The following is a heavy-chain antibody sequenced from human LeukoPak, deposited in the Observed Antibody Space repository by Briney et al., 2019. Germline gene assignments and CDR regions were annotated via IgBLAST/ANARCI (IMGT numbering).Heavy chain of an antibody. CDR1: GFTFSSYA. J-gene: IGHJ4*02. D-gene: IGHD3-10*01. CDR2: ISGSGGST. Sequence: GGSLRLSCAASGFTFSSYAMSWVCQAPGKGLEWVSAISGSGGSTYYADSVKGRFTISRDNSKNTLYPQMNSLRAEDTAVYYCARFPRLQYYFDYWGQGTLVTVSS. CDR3: ARFPRLQYYFDY. V-gene: IGHV3-23*01.